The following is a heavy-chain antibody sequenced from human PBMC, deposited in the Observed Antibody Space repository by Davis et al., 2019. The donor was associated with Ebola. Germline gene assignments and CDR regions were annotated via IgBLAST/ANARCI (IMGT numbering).Heavy chain of an antibody. J-gene: IGHJ4*02. D-gene: IGHD3-22*01. CDR3: TASRYYYDSSGPDY. V-gene: IGHV3-15*01. CDR2: IKSKTDGGTT. Sequence: GESLKISCAASGFTFSNAWMSWVRQAPGKGLEWVGRIKSKTDGGTTDYAAPVKGRFTISRDDSKNTLYLQMNSLKTEDTAVYYCTASRYYYDSSGPDYWGQGTLVTVSS. CDR1: GFTFSNAW.